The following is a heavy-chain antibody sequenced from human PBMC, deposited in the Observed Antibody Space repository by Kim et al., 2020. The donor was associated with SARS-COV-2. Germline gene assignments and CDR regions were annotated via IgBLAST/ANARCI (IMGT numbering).Heavy chain of an antibody. CDR2: SKLYK. Sequence: SKLYKDYSPSIEGQITISPDTSKNHFDLQLNSVSPEDTAVYYCARGYAFDIWGPGTLVTVSS. CDR3: ARGYAFDI. V-gene: IGHV6-1*01. J-gene: IGHJ3*02.